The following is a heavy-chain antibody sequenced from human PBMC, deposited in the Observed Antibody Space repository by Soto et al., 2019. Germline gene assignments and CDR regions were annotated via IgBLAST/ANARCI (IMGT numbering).Heavy chain of an antibody. CDR1: GFTFSSYA. V-gene: IGHV3-23*01. Sequence: EVQLLESGGGLVQPGGSLRLSCAASGFTFSSYAMSWVRQAPGKGLEWVSVISGSGDRTYYADAVKGRFTISRDNSKKTLYLQMNSLRAGDTAVYYCARRTSGWYVDYWGQGTLVTVSS. CDR3: ARRTSGWYVDY. CDR2: ISGSGDRT. J-gene: IGHJ4*02. D-gene: IGHD6-19*01.